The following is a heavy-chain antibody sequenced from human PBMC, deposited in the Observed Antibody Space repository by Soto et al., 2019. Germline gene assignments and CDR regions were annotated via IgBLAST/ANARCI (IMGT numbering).Heavy chain of an antibody. D-gene: IGHD6-13*01. J-gene: IGHJ4*01. Sequence: QVQLVQSGAEVKKPGASVKVSCKASAYIFTDYYIHWVRQAPGQGLEWMGWINPNNDDTSYAQKFRGRVTVTMDTSISTAYMDLTRLTSDDTAVYYCARDSAAGAGIGWDYWGQATLVTVSS. CDR2: INPNNDDT. CDR3: ARDSAAGAGIGWDY. CDR1: AYIFTDYY. V-gene: IGHV1-2*02.